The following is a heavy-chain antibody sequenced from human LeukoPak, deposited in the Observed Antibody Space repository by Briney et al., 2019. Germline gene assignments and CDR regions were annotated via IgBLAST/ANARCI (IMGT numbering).Heavy chain of an antibody. J-gene: IGHJ4*02. D-gene: IGHD3-22*01. Sequence: PSETLSLTCTVSGYSISSGYYWGWIRQPPGKGLEWIGSIYHSGSTYYNPSPKSRVTISVDTSKNQFSLKLSSVTAADTAVYYCARQSSGYFFYFDYWGQGTLVTVSS. CDR1: GYSISSGYY. CDR3: ARQSSGYFFYFDY. CDR2: IYHSGST. V-gene: IGHV4-38-2*02.